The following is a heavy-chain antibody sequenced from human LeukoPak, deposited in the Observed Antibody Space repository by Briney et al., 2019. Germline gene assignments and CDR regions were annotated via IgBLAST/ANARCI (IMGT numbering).Heavy chain of an antibody. V-gene: IGHV4-59*01. D-gene: IGHD5-12*01. Sequence: KPSETLSLTCTVSGGSIGSYYWSWIRQPPGKGLEWIGHISYSGSTNYNPSLKSRVTISVDTSKNQFSLKLSSVTAADTAVYYCARGGSGYALNWFDPWGQGTLVTVPS. J-gene: IGHJ5*02. CDR3: ARGGSGYALNWFDP. CDR1: GGSIGSYY. CDR2: ISYSGST.